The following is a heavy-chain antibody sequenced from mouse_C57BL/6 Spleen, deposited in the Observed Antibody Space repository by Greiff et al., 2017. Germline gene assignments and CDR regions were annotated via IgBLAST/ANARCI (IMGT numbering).Heavy chain of an antibody. CDR1: GYTFTSYW. Sequence: QVQLQQPGAELVKPGASVKLSCKASGYTFTSYWMHWVKQRPGQGLAWIGMIHPNSGSTNYNEKFKSKATLTVDKSSSTAYMQLSSLTSEDSAVYYGARYYYGSSPYYAMDYWGQGTSVTVSS. V-gene: IGHV1-64*01. D-gene: IGHD1-1*01. CDR2: IHPNSGST. CDR3: ARYYYGSSPYYAMDY. J-gene: IGHJ4*01.